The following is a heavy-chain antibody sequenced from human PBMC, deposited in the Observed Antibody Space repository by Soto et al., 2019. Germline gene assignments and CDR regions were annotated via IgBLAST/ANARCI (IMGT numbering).Heavy chain of an antibody. D-gene: IGHD6-13*01. CDR3: ARGSGGSSSWYVPSSYYYYGMDV. CDR2: TYYRSKWYN. Sequence: SQTLSLTCAISGDSVSSNSAAWNWIRQSPSRGLEWLGRTYYRSKWYNHYAVSVKSRITVNPDTSKNQFSLKLSSVTAADTAVYYCARGSGGSSSWYVPSSYYYYGMDVWGQGTTVTVSS. J-gene: IGHJ6*02. V-gene: IGHV6-1*01. CDR1: GDSVSSNSAA.